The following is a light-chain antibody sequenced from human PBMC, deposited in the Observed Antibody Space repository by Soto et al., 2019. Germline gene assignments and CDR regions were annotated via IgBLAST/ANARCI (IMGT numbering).Light chain of an antibody. J-gene: IGKJ3*01. Sequence: EIVLTQSPATLSLSPGERATLSCRASQSVSSYLAWYQQKPGQAPRLLIYDASSRATGIPARFSGSGSGADFTLTISILEPEDFAVYYCQQRSNWRFTFGPGTKVEIK. CDR2: DAS. CDR1: QSVSSY. V-gene: IGKV3-11*01. CDR3: QQRSNWRFT.